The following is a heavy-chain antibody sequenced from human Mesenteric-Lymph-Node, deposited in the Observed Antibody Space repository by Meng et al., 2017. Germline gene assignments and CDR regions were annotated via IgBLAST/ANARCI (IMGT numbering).Heavy chain of an antibody. CDR1: GYSFTTYW. CDR3: ASGSGSWYMDY. V-gene: IGHV5-51*01. D-gene: IGHD6-13*01. J-gene: IGHJ4*02. CDR2: IYPGDSNT. Sequence: GESLKISCNISGYSFTTYWINWVRQMPGEGLERMGIIYPGDSNTRYSPSFQGQVSISADKSINTAYLQWSSLKASDTAMYFCASGSGSWYMDYWGQGTQVTVSS.